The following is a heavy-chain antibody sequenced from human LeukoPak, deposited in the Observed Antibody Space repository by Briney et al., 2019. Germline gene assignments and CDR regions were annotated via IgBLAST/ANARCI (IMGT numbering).Heavy chain of an antibody. J-gene: IGHJ4*02. V-gene: IGHV1-69*05. CDR1: GGTFNSYA. CDR3: ARGHYDYVWGSYRYDDY. D-gene: IGHD3-16*02. CDR2: IIPIFGTA. Sequence: ASLKVSCKASGGTFNSYAISWVRQAPGQGLEWMGRIIPIFGTANYAQKFQGRVTITTDESTSTAYMELSSLRSEDTAVYYCARGHYDYVWGSYRYDDYWGQGTLVTVSS.